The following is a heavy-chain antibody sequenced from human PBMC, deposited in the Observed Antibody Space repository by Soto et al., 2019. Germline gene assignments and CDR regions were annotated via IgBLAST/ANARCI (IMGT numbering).Heavy chain of an antibody. CDR1: GYTFTSYY. CDR3: ARDSQISITGTYIDDY. Sequence: ASVKVSCKASGYTFTSYYMHWVRQAPGQGLEWMGIINPSGGSTSYAQKFQGRVTMTRDTSTSTVYMELSSLRSEDTAVYYCARDSQISITGTYIDDYWGQGTLVTVSS. D-gene: IGHD1-20*01. CDR2: INPSGGST. J-gene: IGHJ4*02. V-gene: IGHV1-46*03.